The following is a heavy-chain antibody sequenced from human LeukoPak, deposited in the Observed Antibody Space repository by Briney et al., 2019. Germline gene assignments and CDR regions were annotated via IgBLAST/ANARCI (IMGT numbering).Heavy chain of an antibody. CDR2: IYYSGST. V-gene: IGHV4-59*12. D-gene: IGHD3-16*02. CDR3: ARARYDYVWGSYRHAEYFQH. J-gene: IGHJ1*01. Sequence: SETLSLTCTVSGGSISSYYWSWIRQPPGKGLEWIAYIYYSGSTNYNPSPKSRVTISVDTSKNQFSLKLSSVTAADTAVYYCARARYDYVWGSYRHAEYFQHWGQGTLVTVSS. CDR1: GGSISSYY.